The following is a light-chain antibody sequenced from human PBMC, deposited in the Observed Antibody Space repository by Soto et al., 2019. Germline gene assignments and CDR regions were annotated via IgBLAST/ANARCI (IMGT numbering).Light chain of an antibody. V-gene: IGKV3-15*01. Sequence: EIVMTQSPATLSVSPGERATLSCRASQSVSSNLAWYQQKPGQAPRLLIYGASTRATGIPARFSGSGSGTEFTLTMSSLQSDDFQVYYCQQYNNWPPITFGQGTRLEIK. CDR3: QQYNNWPPIT. CDR2: GAS. J-gene: IGKJ5*01. CDR1: QSVSSN.